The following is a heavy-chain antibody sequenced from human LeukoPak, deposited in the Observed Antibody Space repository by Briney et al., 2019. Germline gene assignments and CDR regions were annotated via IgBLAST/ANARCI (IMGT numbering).Heavy chain of an antibody. CDR3: ARLTYYDFWSGWVFDY. D-gene: IGHD3-3*01. CDR1: GGSISSHY. Sequence: SETLSLTCTVSGGSISSHYWSWIRQPPGKGLEWIGYIYYSGSTNYNPSLKSRVTISVDTSKNQFSLKLSSVTAADTAVYYCARLTYYDFWSGWVFDYWGQGTLVTVSS. V-gene: IGHV4-59*11. J-gene: IGHJ4*02. CDR2: IYYSGST.